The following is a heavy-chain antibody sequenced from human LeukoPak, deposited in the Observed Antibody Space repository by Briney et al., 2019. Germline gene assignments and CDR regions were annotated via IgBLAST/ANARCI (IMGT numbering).Heavy chain of an antibody. V-gene: IGHV4-59*12. CDR2: TYYSGGT. CDR1: GGSMSSYY. Sequence: SETLSLTCTVSGGSMSSYYWSWIRQPAGKGLEWIGYTYYSGGTNYNPSLKSRVTISVDASKHPFSLTLSSVTAADTAVYYCARGASGWSYYYYYYMDVWGKGTTVTVSS. D-gene: IGHD6-19*01. CDR3: ARGASGWSYYYYYYMDV. J-gene: IGHJ6*03.